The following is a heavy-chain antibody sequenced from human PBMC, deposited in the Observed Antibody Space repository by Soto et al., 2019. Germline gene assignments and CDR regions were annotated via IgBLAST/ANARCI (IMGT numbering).Heavy chain of an antibody. CDR2: ISDDGSTT. CDR3: ANAAEYYSDISGYYSFFDY. D-gene: IGHD3-22*01. Sequence: GGSLRLSCAASGFTFSSYGMNWVRQAPGKGLEWVAVISDDGSTTYYADSVKGRFTISRDNSKNTLYLHMNSLRAEDTAVYYCANAAEYYSDISGYYSFFDYWGQGTLVTVSS. V-gene: IGHV3-30*18. J-gene: IGHJ4*02. CDR1: GFTFSSYG.